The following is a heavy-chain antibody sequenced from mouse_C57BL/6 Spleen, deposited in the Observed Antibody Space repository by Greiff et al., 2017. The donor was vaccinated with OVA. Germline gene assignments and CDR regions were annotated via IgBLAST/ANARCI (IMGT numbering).Heavy chain of an antibody. CDR2: ISSGSSTI. J-gene: IGHJ2*01. CDR3: ARSNFDY. CDR1: GFTFSDYG. Sequence: EVKLMESGGGLVKPGGSLKLSCAASGFTFSDYGMHWVRQAPEKGLEWVAYISSGSSTIYYADPVKGRFTIARDNAKNTLFLQMTSLRSEDTAMYYFARSNFDYWGQGTTLTVSS. V-gene: IGHV5-17*01.